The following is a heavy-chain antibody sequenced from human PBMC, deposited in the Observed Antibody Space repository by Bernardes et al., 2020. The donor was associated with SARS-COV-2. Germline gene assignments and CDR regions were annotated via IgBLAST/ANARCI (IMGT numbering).Heavy chain of an antibody. J-gene: IGHJ4*02. D-gene: IGHD6-13*01. CDR3: ARQHRSSWLFDY. CDR1: GSTFTT. CDR2: IYPGDDIT. Sequence: ASVKVSCKASGSTFTTMHWVRQAPGQGLEWMGIIYPGDDITTYAQKFRGRVTVTRDTSTNTVYMGLSSLRSEDTAVYYCARQHRSSWLFDYWGQGTLVTVSS. V-gene: IGHV1-46*01.